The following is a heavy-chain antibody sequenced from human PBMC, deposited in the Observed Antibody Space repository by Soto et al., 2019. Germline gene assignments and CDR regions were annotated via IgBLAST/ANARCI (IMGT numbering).Heavy chain of an antibody. CDR2: IYYGGDS. V-gene: IGHV4-31*06. D-gene: IGHD3-16*01. CDR3: ARGGGGGVDC. CDR1: GGSISSRTSY. Sequence: QVQLQESGPGLVKPSQTLSLTCTVSGGSISSRTSYWSWIRQHPGKGLEWIGYIYYGGDSFYNPSLKSRVTIAMDTPENPFPLKLTWVPAADPAGSLGARGGGGGVDCWGQGTLVTVAS. J-gene: IGHJ4*02.